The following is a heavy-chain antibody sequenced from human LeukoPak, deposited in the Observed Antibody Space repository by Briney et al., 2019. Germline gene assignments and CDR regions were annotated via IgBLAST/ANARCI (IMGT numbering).Heavy chain of an antibody. CDR1: GYTFTGYY. J-gene: IGHJ4*02. D-gene: IGHD6-13*01. CDR3: ARAQLRGVAAASYFDY. V-gene: IGHV1-2*02. CDR2: INPNSGGT. Sequence: ASVKVSCKASGYTFTGYYMHWVRQAPGQGLEWMGWINPNSGGTNYAQKFQGRVTMTRDTSISTAYMELRSLRSDDTAVYYCARAQLRGVAAASYFDYWGQGTLVTVSS.